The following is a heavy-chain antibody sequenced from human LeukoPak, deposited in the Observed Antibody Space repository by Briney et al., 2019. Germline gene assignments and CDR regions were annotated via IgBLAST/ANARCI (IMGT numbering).Heavy chain of an antibody. CDR3: ASLDTAAIRTGGF. CDR1: GFPFSPDW. Sequence: GGSLTLSCVASGFPFSPDWMSWVRQAPGKGLEWVAMIKKSGDETHYVDSVKGRFTISRDSARNSLYLQMSSLRADDMGVYYCASLDTAAIRTGGFWGQGTLVTVSS. CDR2: IKKSGDET. J-gene: IGHJ4*02. D-gene: IGHD5-18*01. V-gene: IGHV3-7*01.